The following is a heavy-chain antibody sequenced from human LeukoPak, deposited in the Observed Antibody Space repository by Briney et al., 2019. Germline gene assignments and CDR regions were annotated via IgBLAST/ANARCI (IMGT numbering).Heavy chain of an antibody. CDR1: GGSFSGYY. D-gene: IGHD1-26*01. CDR2: INHSGST. J-gene: IGHJ4*02. Sequence: SETLSLTCAVCGGSFSGYYWSWIRQPPGKGLEWIGEINHSGSTNYNPSLKSRVTISVDTSKNQFSLKLSSVTAADTAVYYCARDTTGYWGQGTLVTVSS. CDR3: ARDTTGY. V-gene: IGHV4-34*01.